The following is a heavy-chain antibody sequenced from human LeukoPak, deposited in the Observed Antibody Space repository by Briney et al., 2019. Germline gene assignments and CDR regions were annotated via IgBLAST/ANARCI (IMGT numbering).Heavy chain of an antibody. CDR3: ARGPYYFDSSGASPYFDS. D-gene: IGHD3-22*01. J-gene: IGHJ4*02. CDR2: IYTGGNT. Sequence: GGSLRLSCAASGFTVSSNYMSWVRQAPGKGLEWVSVIYTGGNTYYADSVKGRFTISRDNSKNTLYLQMNSLRAEDTAVYYCARGPYYFDSSGASPYFDSWGQGSLVTVSS. CDR1: GFTVSSNY. V-gene: IGHV3-53*01.